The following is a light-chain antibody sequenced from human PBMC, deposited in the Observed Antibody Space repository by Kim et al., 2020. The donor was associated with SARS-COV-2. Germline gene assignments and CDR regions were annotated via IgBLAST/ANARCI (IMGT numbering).Light chain of an antibody. V-gene: IGKV3-20*01. CDR2: GAS. CDR3: QQYGGSPTT. Sequence: EIVLTQSPGTLSLSPGERATLSCRASQSVSNNYLAWYQRKPGQAPRLLIYGASSRATGIPDRFSGSASGTDFTLTISRLEPEDFAVYYCQQYGGSPTTFGQGTKVDIK. J-gene: IGKJ1*01. CDR1: QSVSNNY.